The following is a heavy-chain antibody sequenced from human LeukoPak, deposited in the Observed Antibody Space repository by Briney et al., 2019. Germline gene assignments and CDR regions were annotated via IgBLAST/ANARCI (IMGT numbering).Heavy chain of an antibody. Sequence: SETLSLTCAVYVGSFSGYYWSWLRQPPRKGREGTGEINHSGSTNYNPSLKSRVTISVDTSKNQFSLKLSSVTAADTAVYYCARGYGLSPWGQGTLVTVSS. V-gene: IGHV4-34*01. CDR2: INHSGST. J-gene: IGHJ5*02. D-gene: IGHD3-16*02. CDR3: ARGYGLSP. CDR1: VGSFSGYY.